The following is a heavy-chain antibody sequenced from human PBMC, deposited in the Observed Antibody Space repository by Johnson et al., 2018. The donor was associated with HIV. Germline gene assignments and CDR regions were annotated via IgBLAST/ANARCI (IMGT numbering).Heavy chain of an antibody. V-gene: IGHV3-11*04. CDR2: ISSRSGPI. Sequence: QVQLVESGGGLVKPGGSLRLSCAASGFTFSDYYMSWIRQAPGKGLEWVSHISSRSGPISYSDSVKGRFTISRDNSKNTLYLQMNSLRAEDPAVYYCAKDSTYYDSGGALDIWGQGTMVTVSS. J-gene: IGHJ3*02. D-gene: IGHD3-3*01. CDR1: GFTFSDYY. CDR3: AKDSTYYDSGGALDI.